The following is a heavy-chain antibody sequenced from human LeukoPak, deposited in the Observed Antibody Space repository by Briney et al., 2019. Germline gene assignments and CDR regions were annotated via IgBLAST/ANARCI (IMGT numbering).Heavy chain of an antibody. CDR1: GGSINSYY. V-gene: IGHV4-34*01. CDR3: ARLYGSGSYYNY. D-gene: IGHD3-10*01. Sequence: SETLSLTCTVSGGSINSYYWSWIRQPPGQGLEWVGEINHSGSTNYNPSLKSRVTISVDTSKNQFSLKLSSVTAADTAVYYCARLYGSGSYYNYWGQGTLVTVSS. CDR2: INHSGST. J-gene: IGHJ4*02.